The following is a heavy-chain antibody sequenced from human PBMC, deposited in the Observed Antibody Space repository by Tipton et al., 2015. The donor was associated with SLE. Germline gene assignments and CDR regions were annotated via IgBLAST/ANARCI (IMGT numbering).Heavy chain of an antibody. Sequence: QLVQSGAEVKKPGAAVKVSCKASGYTFTKYGITWVRQAPGQGPEWMGWVSAHGNTNYAQKFQARVTMTTDASTATASVELRRLSSNDTAVYYCAIIFGRHRPFDHWGQGSLVTVSS. CDR2: VSAHGNT. J-gene: IGHJ4*02. CDR1: GYTFTKYG. D-gene: IGHD3-10*02. CDR3: AIIFGRHRPFDH. V-gene: IGHV1-18*01.